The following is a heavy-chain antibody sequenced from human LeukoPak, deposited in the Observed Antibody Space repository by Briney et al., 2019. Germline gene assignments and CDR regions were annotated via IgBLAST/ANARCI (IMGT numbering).Heavy chain of an antibody. CDR2: VANDGRDK. J-gene: IGHJ4*02. V-gene: IGHV3-30*18. CDR1: GFTSSNYG. CDR3: AKDLNVAAAGYYFDY. Sequence: GRSLRLSCAASGFTSSNYGMHWVRQAPGKGLEWVAVVANDGRDKRYADSVKGRFTISRDNSKNTVYLQMNSLRAEDTAVYYCAKDLNVAAAGYYFDYWGQGTLVTVSS. D-gene: IGHD6-13*01.